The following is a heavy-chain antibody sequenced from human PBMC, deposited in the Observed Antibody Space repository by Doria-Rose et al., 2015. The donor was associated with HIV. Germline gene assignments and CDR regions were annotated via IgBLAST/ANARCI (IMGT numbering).Heavy chain of an antibody. CDR3: VRDADTSIYDAFDI. D-gene: IGHD2-2*01. Sequence: VQLVETGGGLVQPGGSLRLSCAASGFTINSYWMTWVRQAPGQGLEWVANIKKDGSEKSYMDPVKGRFTISRDNAKNSVFLQMNSLRAEDTAVYYCVRDADTSIYDAFDIWGQGTMVTVSS. V-gene: IGHV3-7*01. CDR2: IKKDGSEK. J-gene: IGHJ3*02. CDR1: GFTINSYW.